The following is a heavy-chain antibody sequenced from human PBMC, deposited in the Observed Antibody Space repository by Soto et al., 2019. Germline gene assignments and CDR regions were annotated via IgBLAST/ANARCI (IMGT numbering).Heavy chain of an antibody. Sequence: ASVNVSCKSSGGTFSSYSISWVRQAPGQGLEWMGGIIPIFGTANYAQKFQGRVTITADESTSTAYMELSSLRSEDTAVYYCARVPRGSYRFPYYYYGMDVWGQGTTVTVSS. D-gene: IGHD3-16*02. V-gene: IGHV1-69*13. J-gene: IGHJ6*02. CDR2: IIPIFGTA. CDR3: ARVPRGSYRFPYYYYGMDV. CDR1: GGTFSSYS.